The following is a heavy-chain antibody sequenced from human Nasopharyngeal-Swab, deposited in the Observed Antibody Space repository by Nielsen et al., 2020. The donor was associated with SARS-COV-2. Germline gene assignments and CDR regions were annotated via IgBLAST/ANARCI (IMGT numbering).Heavy chain of an antibody. CDR3: ARDQRSGWFDAFDI. D-gene: IGHD6-19*01. CDR2: IYYSGST. V-gene: IGHV4-59*01. J-gene: IGHJ3*02. Sequence: WIRQPPGKGLEWTGYIYYSGSTNYNPSLKSRVTISVDTSKNQFSLKLSSVTAADTAVYYCARDQRSGWFDAFDIWGQGTMVTVSS.